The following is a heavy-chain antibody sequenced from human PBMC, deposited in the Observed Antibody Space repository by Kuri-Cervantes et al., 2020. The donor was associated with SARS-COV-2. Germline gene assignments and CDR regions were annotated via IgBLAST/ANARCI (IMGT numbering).Heavy chain of an antibody. CDR2: IKQDGSEK. CDR3: ARDLSDVDYDFWSGYLYGMDV. V-gene: IGHV3-7*01. CDR1: GFTFSSYW. Sequence: GGSLRPSCAASGFTFSSYWMSWVRQAPGKGLEWVANIKQDGSEKYYVDSVKGRFTISRDNAKNSLYLQMNSLRAEDTAVYYCARDLSDVDYDFWSGYLYGMDVWGQGTTVTVSS. D-gene: IGHD3-3*01. J-gene: IGHJ6*02.